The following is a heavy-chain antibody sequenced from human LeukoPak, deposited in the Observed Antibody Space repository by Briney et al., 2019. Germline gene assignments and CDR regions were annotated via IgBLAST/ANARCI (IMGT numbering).Heavy chain of an antibody. CDR3: ATGFPSSGWYGWVELDY. CDR2: IDPDDGET. Sequence: GASVKVSCKVSGYTLTELFMHWVRQAPGRGLEWMGGIDPDDGETIYAQKFQGRVTMTEDTSTDTAYMALSSLRTEHTAVYYGATGFPSSGWYGWVELDYWGQGTLVTVSS. J-gene: IGHJ4*02. D-gene: IGHD6-19*01. CDR1: GYTLTELF. V-gene: IGHV1-24*01.